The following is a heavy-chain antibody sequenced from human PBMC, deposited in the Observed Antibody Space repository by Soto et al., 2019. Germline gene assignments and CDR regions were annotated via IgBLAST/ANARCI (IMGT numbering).Heavy chain of an antibody. CDR3: ARERRGYSSIDY. D-gene: IGHD5-18*01. CDR2: IYYSGST. CDR1: GGSVSSGSYY. V-gene: IGHV4-61*01. Sequence: PSETLSLTCTVSGGSVSSGSYYWSWIRQPPGKGLEWIGYIYYSGSTNYNPSLKSRVTISVDTSKNQFSLKLSSVTAADTAVYYCARERRGYSSIDYWGQGTLVTVS. J-gene: IGHJ4*02.